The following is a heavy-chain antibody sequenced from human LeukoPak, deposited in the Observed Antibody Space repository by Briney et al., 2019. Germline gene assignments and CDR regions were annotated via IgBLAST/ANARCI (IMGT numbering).Heavy chain of an antibody. Sequence: ASVKVSCKVSGYTLTELSMHWVRQAPGKGLEWMGGFDPEDGETIYAQKFQGRVTMTEDTSTDTAYMELSSLRSEDTAVYYCASSVRDYYDSSGYYDAFDIWGQGTMVTVSS. CDR2: FDPEDGET. J-gene: IGHJ3*02. D-gene: IGHD3-22*01. CDR1: GYTLTELS. CDR3: ASSVRDYYDSSGYYDAFDI. V-gene: IGHV1-24*01.